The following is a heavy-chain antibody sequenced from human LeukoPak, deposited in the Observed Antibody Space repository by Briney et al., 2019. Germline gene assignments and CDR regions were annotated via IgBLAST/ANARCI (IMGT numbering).Heavy chain of an antibody. CDR2: INPNSGDT. J-gene: IGHJ6*02. CDR3: ARDPVWLHPLGGMDV. Sequence: GASVKVSCKASGYTFTGYHMHWVRQAPGQGLEWMGRINPNSGDTNYAQKFQGRVTMTRDTSISTAYMELSRLRSDDTAVYYCARDPVWLHPLGGMDVWGQGTTVTVSS. D-gene: IGHD5-12*01. V-gene: IGHV1-2*06. CDR1: GYTFTGYH.